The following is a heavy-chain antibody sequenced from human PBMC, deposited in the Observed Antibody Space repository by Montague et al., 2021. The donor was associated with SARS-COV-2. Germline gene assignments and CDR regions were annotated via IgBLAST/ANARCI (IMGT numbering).Heavy chain of an antibody. J-gene: IGHJ4*02. Sequence: SETLSLTCIVSGGSIGSSSYYWVWVRQPPGKGLEWIGSIYYSGNTDYNPSLKSRVTISLDTSKNQFSLKLSSVTAADTAVYYCTRPLFYYDSSGEGGDYWGQGTLVTVSS. D-gene: IGHD3-22*01. CDR2: IYYSGNT. CDR1: GGSIGSSSYY. CDR3: TRPLFYYDSSGEGGDY. V-gene: IGHV4-39*01.